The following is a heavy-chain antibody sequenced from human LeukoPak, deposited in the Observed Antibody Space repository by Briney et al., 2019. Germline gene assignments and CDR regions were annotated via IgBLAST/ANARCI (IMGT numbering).Heavy chain of an antibody. Sequence: SETLSLTCTVSGVSISSYYWSWIRQPPGKGLEWIGYLRHSGNTNHNSSLKGRVTFSLDTSKNQFSLILRSVTAADTAIYFCARESSTTQTNLFDYWGQGTLVTVSS. D-gene: IGHD1-14*01. CDR3: ARESSTTQTNLFDY. J-gene: IGHJ4*02. V-gene: IGHV4-59*01. CDR2: LRHSGNT. CDR1: GVSISSYY.